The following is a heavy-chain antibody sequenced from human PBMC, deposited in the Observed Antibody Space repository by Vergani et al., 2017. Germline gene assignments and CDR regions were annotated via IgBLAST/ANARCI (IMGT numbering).Heavy chain of an antibody. CDR1: GFTFSRYS. CDR2: ISSSSSTI. Sequence: EVQLVESGGGLVQPGGSLRLSCAASGFTFSRYSMNWVRQAPGKGLEWVSYISSSSSTIYYAASGKGRFTISRDNAKNSLYLQMNSLRAEDTAVYYCARGYDSSGYWYYYYYGMDVGGQGTTVTVSS. CDR3: ARGYDSSGYWYYYYYGMDV. J-gene: IGHJ6*02. V-gene: IGHV3-48*01. D-gene: IGHD3-22*01.